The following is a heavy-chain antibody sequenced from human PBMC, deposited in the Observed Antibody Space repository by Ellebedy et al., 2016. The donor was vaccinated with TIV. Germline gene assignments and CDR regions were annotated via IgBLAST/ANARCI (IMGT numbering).Heavy chain of an antibody. Sequence: GESLKISCAASGFTFSSYWMHWVRQVPGKGLVWVSRSNSDGSSTSYADSVKGRFTISRDNAEDTLYLQMNSLRPEDTAVYFCARSKDGYNFVGDYWGQGTLVTVSS. CDR2: SNSDGSST. CDR1: GFTFSSYW. V-gene: IGHV3-74*01. D-gene: IGHD5-24*01. J-gene: IGHJ4*02. CDR3: ARSKDGYNFVGDY.